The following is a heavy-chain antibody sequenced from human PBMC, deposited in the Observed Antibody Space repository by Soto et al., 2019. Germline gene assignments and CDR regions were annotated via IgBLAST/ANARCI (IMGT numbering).Heavy chain of an antibody. D-gene: IGHD4-4*01. CDR2: ISGSGDNT. V-gene: IGHV3-23*01. CDR1: GFTFSPYA. Sequence: PGGSLRLSCAASGFTFSPYAMTWVRQAPGKGLEWVSSISGSGDNTNYADSVKGRFTVSRDNSKRTLSLQMNSLTEEDTAIYDCAKGLRRRLRSQYHYGLDVWGRGPTVTVSS. J-gene: IGHJ6*02. CDR3: AKGLRRRLRSQYHYGLDV.